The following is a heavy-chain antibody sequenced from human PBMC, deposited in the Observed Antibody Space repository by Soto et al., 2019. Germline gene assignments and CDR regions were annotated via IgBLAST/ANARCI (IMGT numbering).Heavy chain of an antibody. D-gene: IGHD2-15*01. CDR3: AHRQGCSGGSCYWEFDY. CDR1: GFSLSTSGVG. J-gene: IGHJ4*02. CDR2: IYWDDDK. Sequence: SGPTLVKPTQTLTLTCTFSGFSLSTSGVGVGWIRQPPGKALEWLALIYWDDDKRYSPSLKSRLTITKDTSKNQVVLTMTNMDPVDTATYYCAHRQGCSGGSCYWEFDYWGQGTLVTVSS. V-gene: IGHV2-5*02.